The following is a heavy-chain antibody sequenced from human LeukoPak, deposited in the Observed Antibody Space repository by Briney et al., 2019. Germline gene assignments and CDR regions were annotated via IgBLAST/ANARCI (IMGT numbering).Heavy chain of an antibody. V-gene: IGHV1-69*13. CDR1: GGTFSSYA. CDR2: IIPIFGTA. D-gene: IGHD3-10*01. CDR3: ASSLGFDGEFDY. Sequence: GASVKVSCKASGGTFSSYAISWVRQAPGQGLEWMGGIIPIFGTANYAQKFQGRVTITADESTSTAYMELSSLRSENTAVYYFASSLGFDGEFDYWGQGTLVTVSS. J-gene: IGHJ4*02.